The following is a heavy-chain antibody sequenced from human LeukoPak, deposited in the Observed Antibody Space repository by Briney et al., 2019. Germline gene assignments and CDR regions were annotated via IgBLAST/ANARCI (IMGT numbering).Heavy chain of an antibody. CDR3: AKDTRGLGDFQH. J-gene: IGHJ1*01. Sequence: PGGSLRLSCAASGFTFSSYSMNWVRQAPGKGLEWVSSISSSSSYIYYADSVKGRFTISRDNAKNSLYLQMNSLRAEDMALYYCAKDTRGLGDFQHWGQGTLVTVSS. D-gene: IGHD1-26*01. CDR2: ISSSSSYI. V-gene: IGHV3-21*04. CDR1: GFTFSSYS.